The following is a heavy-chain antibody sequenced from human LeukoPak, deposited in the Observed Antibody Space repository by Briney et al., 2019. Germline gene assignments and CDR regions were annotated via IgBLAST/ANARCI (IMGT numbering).Heavy chain of an antibody. CDR3: VSPVFINF. J-gene: IGHJ4*01. Sequence: GRSLRLSCSASGFPFSTLGMHWVRQAPGKGLEHVSTIGSDGDGTYYADSVKDRFIISRDNSKNAVYLQMSSLRPEDTAVYYCVSPVFINFWGQGTLVTVSS. D-gene: IGHD1-14*01. CDR1: GFPFSTLG. V-gene: IGHV3-64D*06. CDR2: IGSDGDGT.